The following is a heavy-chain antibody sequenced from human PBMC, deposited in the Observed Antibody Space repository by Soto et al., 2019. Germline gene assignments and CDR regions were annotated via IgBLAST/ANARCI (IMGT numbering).Heavy chain of an antibody. V-gene: IGHV1-2*04. D-gene: IGHD6-13*01. CDR2: INPNSGGT. J-gene: IGHJ4*02. CDR1: GYTFTGYY. CDR3: ARSRQLQPYQFDY. Sequence: GASVKVSCKASGYTFTGYYMHWVRQAPGQGLEWMGWINPNSGGTNYAQKFQGWVTMTRDTSISTAYMELSRLRSDDTAVYYCARSRQLQPYQFDYWGQGTLVTVSS.